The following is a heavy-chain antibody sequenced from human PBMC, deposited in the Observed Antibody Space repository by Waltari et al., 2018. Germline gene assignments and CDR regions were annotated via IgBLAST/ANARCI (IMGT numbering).Heavy chain of an antibody. CDR1: W. Sequence: WMHWVRQGPGKGLEWVAGIKHDGRKTTYADPVKGRFAISRDNARNTVHLQMNGLRAEDTAVYYGGTLEAVGSWGQGTLVTVSS. J-gene: IGHJ5*02. CDR2: IKHDGRKT. CDR3: GTLEAVGS. V-gene: IGHV3-74*03. D-gene: IGHD2-2*03.